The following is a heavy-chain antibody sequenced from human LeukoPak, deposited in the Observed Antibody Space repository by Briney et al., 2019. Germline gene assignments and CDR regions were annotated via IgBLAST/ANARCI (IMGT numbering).Heavy chain of an antibody. CDR2: ISSSSSSYI. D-gene: IGHD3-10*01. CDR3: ARDPTRDDGEAMVRGAPYYGVDV. V-gene: IGHV3-21*01. Sequence: GGSLRLSCAASGFTFSSYSMNWVRQAPGKGLEWVSSISSSSSSYIYYADSVKGRFTISRDNAKNSLYLQMNSLRAEDTAVYYCARDPTRDDGEAMVRGAPYYGVDVWGKGTTVTVSS. J-gene: IGHJ6*04. CDR1: GFTFSSYS.